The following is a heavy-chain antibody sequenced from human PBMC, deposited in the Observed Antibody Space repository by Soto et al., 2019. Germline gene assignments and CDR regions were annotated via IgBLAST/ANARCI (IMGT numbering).Heavy chain of an antibody. CDR1: GYTFTSYG. D-gene: IGHD2-2*02. J-gene: IGHJ4*02. CDR2: ISACNGNT. V-gene: IGHV1-18*01. Sequence: ASVKVSCTAAGYTFTSYGISWVRQAPGQGLEWMGWISACNGNTNYAQKLQGRVTMTTDTSTSTAYMELSSLRSDDTAVYECATYAIPLAPLDLRAQGSPV. CDR3: ATYAIPLAPLDL.